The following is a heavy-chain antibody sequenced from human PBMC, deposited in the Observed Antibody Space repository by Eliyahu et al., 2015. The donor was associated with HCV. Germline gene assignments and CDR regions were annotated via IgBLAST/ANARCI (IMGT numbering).Heavy chain of an antibody. CDR2: IYYSGST. J-gene: IGHJ4*02. CDR1: GGSFSSYY. D-gene: IGHD3-22*01. CDR3: ARRDPSSGYYRDDY. V-gene: IGHV4-59*01. Sequence: QVQLQESGPGLVKPSETLSLTCTVSGGSFSSYYWSWIRQPPGKGLEWIGYIYYSGSTSYNPSLKSRVTISIDTSKNQFSLKLSSVTAADTAVYYCARRDPSSGYYRDDYWGQGTLVTVSS.